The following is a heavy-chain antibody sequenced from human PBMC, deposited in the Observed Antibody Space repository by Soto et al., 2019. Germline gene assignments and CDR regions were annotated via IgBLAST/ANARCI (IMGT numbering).Heavy chain of an antibody. Sequence: GGSLRLSCAASGFTFSGYWMHWVRQAPGKGLVWVSRIYHDGSRTNYADSVKGRFTISRDNAKNTVYLQVNSLRADDTAVYYCARDLYEAAFDFWGQGTMVTVSS. CDR2: IYHDGSRT. J-gene: IGHJ3*01. D-gene: IGHD3-3*01. CDR3: ARDLYEAAFDF. V-gene: IGHV3-74*01. CDR1: GFTFSGYW.